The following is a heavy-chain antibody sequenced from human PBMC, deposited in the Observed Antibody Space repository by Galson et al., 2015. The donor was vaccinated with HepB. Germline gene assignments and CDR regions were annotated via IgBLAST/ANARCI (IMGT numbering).Heavy chain of an antibody. D-gene: IGHD4-23*01. CDR1: GGTFSTYI. CDR3: ATERVVTRFFSGAFDI. V-gene: IGHV1-69*13. Sequence: SVKVSCKASGGTFSTYIISWMRQAPGQGLEWMGGIIPIFGTTNYAQKFQGRVTITADESPNTAYMDLSSLRSEDTAVYYCATERVVTRFFSGAFDIWGQGTMVTVSS. J-gene: IGHJ3*02. CDR2: IIPIFGTT.